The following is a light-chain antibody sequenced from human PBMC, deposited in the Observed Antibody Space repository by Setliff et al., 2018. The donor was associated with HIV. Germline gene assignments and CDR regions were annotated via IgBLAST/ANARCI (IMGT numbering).Light chain of an antibody. CDR1: QTIGRW. V-gene: IGKV1-5*03. CDR3: QQYNSFSS. J-gene: IGKJ4*01. CDR2: KAS. Sequence: DAQMTQSPSTLSASVGDRVTITCRASQTIGRWLAWYQQKPGKAPKLLISKASNLEGGVPSRFSGSGSGTKFTLTINGLQSDDFATYYCQQYNSFSSFGGGTKVDIK.